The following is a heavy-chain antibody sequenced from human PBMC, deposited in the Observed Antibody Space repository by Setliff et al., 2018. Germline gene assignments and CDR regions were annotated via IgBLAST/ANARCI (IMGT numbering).Heavy chain of an antibody. V-gene: IGHV5-51*01. Sequence: PGESLTLSCKGSGYRFTTYWIGWVRQMPGKGLQLMGIIYPGDSDTRYSPSFQGQVTISADKSINTAYLQWSSLKASDSAMYYCARSPLDDAFDIWGQGTMVTVSS. CDR2: IYPGDSDT. CDR3: ARSPLDDAFDI. CDR1: GYRFTTYW. J-gene: IGHJ3*02.